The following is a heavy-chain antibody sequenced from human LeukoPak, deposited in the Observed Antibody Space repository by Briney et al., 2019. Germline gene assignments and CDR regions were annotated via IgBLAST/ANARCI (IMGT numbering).Heavy chain of an antibody. J-gene: IGHJ4*02. D-gene: IGHD3-3*01. CDR3: AITTLYYFDY. Sequence: ASVKVSCKASGYTFTSYDINWVRQATGQGLEWMGWMNPNSGNTGYAQKFQGRVTMTRDTSASSAYMSSLRSEDTAVYYCAITTLYYFDYWGQGTLVTVSS. CDR2: MNPNSGNT. V-gene: IGHV1-8*02. CDR1: GYTFTSYD.